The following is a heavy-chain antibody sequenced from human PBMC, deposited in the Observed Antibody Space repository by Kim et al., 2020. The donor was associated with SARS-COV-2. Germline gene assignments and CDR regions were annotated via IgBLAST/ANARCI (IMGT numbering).Heavy chain of an antibody. Sequence: GGSLRLSCAASGFTFSSYAMSWVRQAPGKGLEWVSAISGSGGSTYYADSVKGRFTISRDNSKNTLYLQMNSLRAEDTAVYYCAKSKWVYGDYPGSAFDIWGQGTMVTVSS. D-gene: IGHD4-17*01. J-gene: IGHJ3*02. CDR3: AKSKWVYGDYPGSAFDI. CDR1: GFTFSSYA. CDR2: ISGSGGST. V-gene: IGHV3-23*01.